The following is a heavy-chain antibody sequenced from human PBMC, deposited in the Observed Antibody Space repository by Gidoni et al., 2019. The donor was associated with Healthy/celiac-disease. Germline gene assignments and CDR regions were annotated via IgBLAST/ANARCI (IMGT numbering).Heavy chain of an antibody. D-gene: IGHD6-13*01. Sequence: QVQLVASGGGVVQPGRSRRLSCAASGFTCSSYGMHWVRQAPGKGLEWVAVIWYDGSNKYYADSVKGRFTISRDNSKNTLYLQMNSLRAEDTAVYYCARDSGLSSSWPDYWGQGTLVTVSS. CDR3: ARDSGLSSSWPDY. CDR1: GFTCSSYG. CDR2: IWYDGSNK. J-gene: IGHJ4*02. V-gene: IGHV3-33*01.